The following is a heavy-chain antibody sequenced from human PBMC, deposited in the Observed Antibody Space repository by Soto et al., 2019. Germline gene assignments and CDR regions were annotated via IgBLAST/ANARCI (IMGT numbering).Heavy chain of an antibody. J-gene: IGHJ4*02. CDR1: GFTFSSYA. CDR2: ISGSGGST. Sequence: EVQLLESGGGLVQPGGSLRLSCAASGFTFSSYAMSWVRQAPGKGLEWVSAISGSGGSTYYADSVKGRFTISRDNSKNTLYLQMNRLSGEDTAVYYCAKDRPKPGIVVVPVSPQDYFGYWGQGTLVTVSS. CDR3: AKDRPKPGIVVVPVSPQDYFGY. V-gene: IGHV3-23*01. D-gene: IGHD2-2*01.